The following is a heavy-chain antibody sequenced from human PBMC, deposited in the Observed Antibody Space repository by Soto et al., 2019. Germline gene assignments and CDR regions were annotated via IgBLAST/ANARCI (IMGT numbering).Heavy chain of an antibody. V-gene: IGHV3-11*06. CDR3: ARGNDILTGYYRYYYYYGMDV. J-gene: IGHJ6*02. Sequence: QVQLVESGGGLVKPGGSLRLSCAASGFTFSDYYMSWIRQAPGKGLEWVSYISSSSSYINYADSVKGRFTISRDNAKNSLYLQMNSLRAEDTAVYYCARGNDILTGYYRYYYYYGMDVWGQGTTVTVSS. D-gene: IGHD3-9*01. CDR2: ISSSSSYI. CDR1: GFTFSDYY.